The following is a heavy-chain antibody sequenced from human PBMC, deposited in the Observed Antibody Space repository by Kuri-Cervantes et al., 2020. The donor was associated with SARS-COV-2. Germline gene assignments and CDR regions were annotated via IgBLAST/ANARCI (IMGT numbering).Heavy chain of an antibody. J-gene: IGHJ6*03. Sequence: SETLSLTCTVSGGSISSSGYYWGWIRQPPGKGLEWIGEINHSGSTNYNPSLKSRVTISVDTSKNQFSLKLSSVTAADTAVYYCARGLEGYCSSTSCLRRGGNYYYYMDVWGKGTTVTVSS. CDR3: ARGLEGYCSSTSCLRRGGNYYYYMDV. D-gene: IGHD2-2*01. CDR1: GGSISSSGYY. V-gene: IGHV4-39*07. CDR2: INHSGST.